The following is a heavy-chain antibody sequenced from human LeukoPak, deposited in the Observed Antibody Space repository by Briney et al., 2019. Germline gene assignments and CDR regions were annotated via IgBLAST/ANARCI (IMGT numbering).Heavy chain of an antibody. J-gene: IGHJ3*02. D-gene: IGHD3-16*02. CDR1: GFTFSSYN. V-gene: IGHV3-21*01. CDR3: ARHFGGNTFGGLIVIGTDAFDI. Sequence: GGSLRLSCAASGFTFSSYNMNWVRQAPGKGLEWVSSISSSSSYIYYADSVKGRITIFRDNAKNSLYLQMSSLRAEDTAVYYCARHFGGNTFGGLIVIGTDAFDIWGQGTMVTVSS. CDR2: ISSSSSYI.